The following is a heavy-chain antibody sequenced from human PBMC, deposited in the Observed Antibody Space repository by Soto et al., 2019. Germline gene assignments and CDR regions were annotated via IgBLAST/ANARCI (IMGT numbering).Heavy chain of an antibody. D-gene: IGHD5-18*01. CDR1: GGSFSGYY. Sequence: SETLSLTCAVYGGSFSGYYWSWIRQPPGKGMEWIGEINHSGSTNYNPSLKSRVTISVDTSKNQFSLKLSSVTAADTGVYYCATEYTSQFDYWGQGTLVTAPQ. CDR3: ATEYTSQFDY. J-gene: IGHJ4*02. V-gene: IGHV4-34*01. CDR2: INHSGST.